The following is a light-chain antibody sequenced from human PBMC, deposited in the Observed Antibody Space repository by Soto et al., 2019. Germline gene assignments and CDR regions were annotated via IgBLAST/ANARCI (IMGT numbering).Light chain of an antibody. CDR2: AAS. J-gene: IGKJ5*01. Sequence: DIQMTQSPSSLSAFVGDRVTITCRASESISRHLNWYQQKPGKAPKLLIYAASSLQNGVPSGFSGGGSGTDFTLTISNLQPADFATYYCQQSYSTPSITFGQGTRLEIK. CDR1: ESISRH. CDR3: QQSYSTPSIT. V-gene: IGKV1-39*01.